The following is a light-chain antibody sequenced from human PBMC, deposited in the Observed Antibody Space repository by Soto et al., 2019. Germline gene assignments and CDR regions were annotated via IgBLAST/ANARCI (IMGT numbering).Light chain of an antibody. J-gene: IGKJ1*01. CDR1: QTISRW. CDR2: TAS. CDR3: QEYNNYWT. Sequence: DIQMTQSPSTLSASVGDTVTITCRASQTISRWLAWYQQKPGKAPRLLIYTASTLESGVPSRFSASGSGTEFTITISSLHPDDFATYYCQEYNNYWTFGHGTKVEVK. V-gene: IGKV1-5*01.